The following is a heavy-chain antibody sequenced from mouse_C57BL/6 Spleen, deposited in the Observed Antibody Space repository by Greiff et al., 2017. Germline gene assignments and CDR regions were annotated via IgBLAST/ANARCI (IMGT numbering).Heavy chain of an antibody. V-gene: IGHV1-62-2*01. J-gene: IGHJ2*01. CDR3: ARHEEGTGRGGVFDY. D-gene: IGHD4-1*01. CDR1: GYTFTEYT. CDR2: FYPGSGSI. Sequence: LQESGAELVKPGASVKLSCKASGYTFTEYTIHWVKQRSGQGLEWIGWFYPGSGSIKYNEKFKDKATLTADKSSSTVYMELSRLTSEDAAVYFCARHEEGTGRGGVFDYWGQGTTLTVSS.